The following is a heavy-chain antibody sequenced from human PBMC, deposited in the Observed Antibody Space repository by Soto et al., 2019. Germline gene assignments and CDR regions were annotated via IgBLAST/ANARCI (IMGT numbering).Heavy chain of an antibody. V-gene: IGHV3-30-3*01. D-gene: IGHD3-22*01. CDR2: ISYDGSNK. Sequence: QVQLVESGGGVVQPGRSLRLSCAASGFTFSSYAMHWVRQAPGKGLEWVAVISYDGSNKYYADSVKGRFTIPRDNSKNTLYLQMNSLRAEDTAVYYCARDPSGSSGYYYGWGQGTLVTVSS. J-gene: IGHJ4*02. CDR1: GFTFSSYA. CDR3: ARDPSGSSGYYYG.